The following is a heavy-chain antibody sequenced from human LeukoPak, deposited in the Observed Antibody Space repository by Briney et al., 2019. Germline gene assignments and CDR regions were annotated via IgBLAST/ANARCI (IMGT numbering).Heavy chain of an antibody. CDR1: GFSFSSYW. D-gene: IGHD4-23*01. CDR2: IKQDGSDK. V-gene: IGHV3-7*03. J-gene: IGHJ4*02. CDR3: ARGGGHLDC. Sequence: PGGSLRLSCAASGFSFSSYWMSWARQAPGKGLEWVANIKQDGSDKYYLTSVRGRFTISRDNAKNSLFLQMNSLRVEDTAVYYCARGGGHLDCWGQGTLVTVSS.